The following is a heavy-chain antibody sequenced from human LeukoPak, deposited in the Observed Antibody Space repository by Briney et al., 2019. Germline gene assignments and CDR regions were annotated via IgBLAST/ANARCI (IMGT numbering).Heavy chain of an antibody. Sequence: PGGSLRLSSAASGFTSSSSEMNWVRQGPGTGLEWVSYISSRGSYTYYADSVKGRFTISRDNAKNSLYLQMNSLRAEDTAVYYCARIDAFDIWGQGTMVTVSS. CDR3: ARIDAFDI. CDR1: GFTSSSSE. J-gene: IGHJ3*02. CDR2: ISSRGSYT. V-gene: IGHV3-21*06.